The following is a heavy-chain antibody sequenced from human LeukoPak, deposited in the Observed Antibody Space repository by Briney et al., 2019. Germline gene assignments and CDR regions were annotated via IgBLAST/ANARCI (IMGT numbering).Heavy chain of an antibody. CDR3: ARVVLLWFGESRPYGMDV. J-gene: IGHJ6*02. Sequence: SETLSLTCTVSGGSISSYYWGWIRQPPGKGLEWIGSIYHSGSTYYNPSLKSRVTISVDTSKNQFSLKLSSVTAADTAVYYCARVVLLWFGESRPYGMDVWGQGTTVTVSS. CDR2: IYHSGST. CDR1: GGSISSYY. V-gene: IGHV4-38-2*02. D-gene: IGHD3-10*01.